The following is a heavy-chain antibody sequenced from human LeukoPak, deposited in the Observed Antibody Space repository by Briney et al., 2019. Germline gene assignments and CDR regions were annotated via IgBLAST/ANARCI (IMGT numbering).Heavy chain of an antibody. CDR2: ISSSSSYI. V-gene: IGHV3-21*04. J-gene: IGHJ4*02. D-gene: IGHD6-19*01. CDR1: GFTFSSYS. Sequence: GGSLRLSCASSGFTFSSYSMNWVRQAPGKGLEWGSSISSSSSYIYYADSVKGRFTISRDNAKNSLYLQMNRLRSDDTAVYYCARSDSSHWYSRVYYFDYWGQGTLVTVSS. CDR3: ARSDSSHWYSRVYYFDY.